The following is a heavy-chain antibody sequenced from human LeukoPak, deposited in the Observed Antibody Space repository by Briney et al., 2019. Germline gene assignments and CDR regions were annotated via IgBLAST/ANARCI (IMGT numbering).Heavy chain of an antibody. J-gene: IGHJ4*02. Sequence: PGGSLRLSCAASGFTFRSFWMSWVRQAPGKRLEWVANIEQNGAEEYYMDSVKGRFAISRDNAKNSVYLQMNSLRVEDTAIYYCAKDPIPRLRYFDWDFDYWGQGTLVTVSS. CDR3: AKDPIPRLRYFDWDFDY. CDR2: IEQNGAEE. CDR1: GFTFRSFW. V-gene: IGHV3-7*03. D-gene: IGHD3-9*01.